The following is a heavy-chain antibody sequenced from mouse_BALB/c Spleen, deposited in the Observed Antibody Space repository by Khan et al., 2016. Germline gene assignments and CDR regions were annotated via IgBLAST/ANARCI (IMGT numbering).Heavy chain of an antibody. J-gene: IGHJ3*01. D-gene: IGHD2-4*01. CDR2: ISDGGSYT. CDR3: AREGLRRGFAY. Sequence: VQLKESGGGLVKPGGSLKLSCAASGFTFSDYYMYWVRQTPEKRLEWVATISDGGSYTYYPDRVKGRFTISRDNAKNNLYLQMSRLKSEDTAMYYWAREGLRRGFAYWGQGTLVTVSA. V-gene: IGHV5-4*02. CDR1: GFTFSDYY.